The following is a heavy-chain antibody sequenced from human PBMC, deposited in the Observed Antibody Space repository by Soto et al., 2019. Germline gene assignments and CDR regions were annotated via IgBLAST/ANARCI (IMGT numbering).Heavy chain of an antibody. Sequence: QVQLVESGGGVVQPGRSLRLSCAASRLIFSSYGMQWVRQAPGKGLEWVAVISYDGSNKNYADSVKGRVTISRDNSKNTLYLQMNSLRAEDTAVYYCAKEVAARGMDVWGQGTTVTVSS. CDR2: ISYDGSNK. D-gene: IGHD6-6*01. J-gene: IGHJ6*02. CDR3: AKEVAARGMDV. CDR1: RLIFSSYG. V-gene: IGHV3-30*18.